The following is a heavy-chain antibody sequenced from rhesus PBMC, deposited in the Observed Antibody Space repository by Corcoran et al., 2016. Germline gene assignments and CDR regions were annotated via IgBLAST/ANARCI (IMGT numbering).Heavy chain of an antibody. D-gene: IGHD4-23*01. Sequence: QVQLQESGPGLVKPSETLSLTCTVSGASISSNWWSWIRPPPGKGLEWIGEIKINSWKTNSNPSLKSRVTISKDASKNQFSLKLSSVTAADTAVYYCARGGSNVDYWGQGVLVTVSS. CDR3: ARGGSNVDY. CDR1: GASISSNW. V-gene: IGHV4-80*01. J-gene: IGHJ4*01. CDR2: IKINSWKT.